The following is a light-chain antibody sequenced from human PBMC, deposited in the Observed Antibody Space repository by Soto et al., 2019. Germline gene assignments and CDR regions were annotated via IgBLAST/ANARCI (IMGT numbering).Light chain of an antibody. CDR2: SNN. V-gene: IGLV1-44*01. Sequence: QSVLTQPPSASGTPGQRVTISCSGSSSDIGSNTVNWYQRLPGTAPKRLIYSNNHRPSGVPDRFSGSKSGTSASLAISGLQSEDEADYYCAAWDDSLNGWVFGGGTKVTVL. CDR3: AAWDDSLNGWV. CDR1: SSDIGSNT. J-gene: IGLJ3*02.